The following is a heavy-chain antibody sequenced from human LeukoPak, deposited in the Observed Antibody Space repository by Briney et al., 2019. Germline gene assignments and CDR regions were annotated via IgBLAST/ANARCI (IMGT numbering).Heavy chain of an antibody. D-gene: IGHD3-22*01. CDR3: ARPTLAYYDSFGYYRDFDY. J-gene: IGHJ4*02. V-gene: IGHV1-69*13. CDR2: IIPIHGTT. Sequence: SVKVSCTTSGGTFNTYTLNWVRQAPGQGLEWMGGIIPIHGTTNYAQKFQGRVTITADESTSTAYMDLSSLRSEDTAVYYCARPTLAYYDSFGYYRDFDYWGQGTLVTVSS. CDR1: GGTFNTYT.